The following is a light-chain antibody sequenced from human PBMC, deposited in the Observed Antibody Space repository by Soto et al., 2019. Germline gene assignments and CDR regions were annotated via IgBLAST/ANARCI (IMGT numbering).Light chain of an antibody. CDR1: SSDVGGYNY. CDR3: SSYTSSSTVV. CDR2: DVS. J-gene: IGLJ2*01. Sequence: QSVLTQPASVSGSPGQSITISCTGTSSDVGGYNYVSWYQQYPGKAPKRMIYDVSDRPSGVSNRFSGSKSGNTASLTISGLQAEDEADEYCSSYTSSSTVVFGGGTKLTVL. V-gene: IGLV2-14*01.